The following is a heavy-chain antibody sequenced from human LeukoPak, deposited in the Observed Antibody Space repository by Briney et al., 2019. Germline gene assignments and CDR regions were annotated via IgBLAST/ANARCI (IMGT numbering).Heavy chain of an antibody. CDR2: MNPNSGNT. D-gene: IGHD6-13*01. J-gene: IGHJ4*02. V-gene: IGHV1-8*01. CDR1: GYTFTSYD. CDR3: ARDRTPDNIAAEY. Sequence: GASVKVSCKASGYTFTSYDINWVRQATGQGLEWMGWMNPNSGNTGYAQKFQGRVTMTRNTSISTAYMELRSLRSDDTAVYYCARDRTPDNIAAEYWGQGTLATVSS.